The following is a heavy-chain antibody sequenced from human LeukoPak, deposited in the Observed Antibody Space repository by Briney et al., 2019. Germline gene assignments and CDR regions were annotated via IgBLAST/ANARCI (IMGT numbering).Heavy chain of an antibody. Sequence: GGSLRLSCAASGLTFSSYAMSWVHQAPGKGLEWVSAISGSGGSTYYADSVKGRFTISRDSSKNTLYLQMNSLRAEDTAVYYCAKSFNYGDYKYYFDYWGQGTLVTVSS. J-gene: IGHJ4*02. CDR1: GLTFSSYA. V-gene: IGHV3-23*01. CDR3: AKSFNYGDYKYYFDY. D-gene: IGHD4-17*01. CDR2: ISGSGGST.